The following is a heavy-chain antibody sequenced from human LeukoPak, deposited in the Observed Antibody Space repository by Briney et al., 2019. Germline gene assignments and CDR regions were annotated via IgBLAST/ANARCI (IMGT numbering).Heavy chain of an antibody. CDR3: ARGDPPYYYYYMDV. CDR1: GFTFSSYS. J-gene: IGHJ6*03. CDR2: ISSSSSYI. Sequence: GGSLRLSCAASGFTFSSYSMSWVRQAPGKGLEWVSSISSSSSYIYYADSVKGRFTISRDNAKNSLYLQMNSLRAEDTAVYYCARGDPPYYYYYMDVWGKGTTVTVSS. V-gene: IGHV3-21*01.